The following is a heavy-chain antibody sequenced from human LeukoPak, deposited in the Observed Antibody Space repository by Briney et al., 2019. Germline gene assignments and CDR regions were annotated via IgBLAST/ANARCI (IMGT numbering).Heavy chain of an antibody. CDR1: GYTFTGYY. Sequence: ASVKVSCKASGYTFTGYYRHWVRQAPGQGLEWMGWINPNSGGTNYAQKFQGRVTMTRDTSISTAYMELSRLRSDDTAVYYCARGDGYNGDWFDPWGQGTLVTVSS. CDR2: INPNSGGT. V-gene: IGHV1-2*02. J-gene: IGHJ5*02. CDR3: ARGDGYNGDWFDP. D-gene: IGHD5-24*01.